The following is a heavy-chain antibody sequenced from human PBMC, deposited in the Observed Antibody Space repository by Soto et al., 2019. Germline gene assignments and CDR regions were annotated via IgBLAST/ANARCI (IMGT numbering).Heavy chain of an antibody. Sequence: ASVKVSCKTSGGTFSSYAISWVRQAPGQGLEWMGGIIPIFGTANYAQKFQGRVTITADESTSTAYMELSSLRSEDTAVYYCASDQSPWYDYGDGNWFDPWGQGTLVTVSS. D-gene: IGHD4-17*01. CDR2: IIPIFGTA. V-gene: IGHV1-69*13. CDR3: ASDQSPWYDYGDGNWFDP. CDR1: GGTFSSYA. J-gene: IGHJ5*02.